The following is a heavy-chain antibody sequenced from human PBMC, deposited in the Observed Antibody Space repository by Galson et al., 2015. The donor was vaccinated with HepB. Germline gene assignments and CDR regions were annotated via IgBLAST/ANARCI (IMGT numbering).Heavy chain of an antibody. CDR1: GGSFSGYY. CDR2: INHSGST. D-gene: IGHD2-2*01. J-gene: IGHJ4*02. Sequence: SETLSLTCAVYGGSFSGYYWSWIRQPPGKGLEWIGEINHSGSTNYNPSLKSRVTISVDTSKNQFSLKLSSVTAADTAVYYCARGRFPGYCSSTSCSYYFDYWGQGTLVTVSS. CDR3: ARGRFPGYCSSTSCSYYFDY. V-gene: IGHV4-34*01.